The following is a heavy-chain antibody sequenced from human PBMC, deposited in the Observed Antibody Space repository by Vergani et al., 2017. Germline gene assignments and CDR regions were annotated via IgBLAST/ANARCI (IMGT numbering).Heavy chain of an antibody. CDR2: SRNKDYSYTT. Sequence: EVQLVESGGGLVQPGGSLRLSCAASGFRFSDHYMDWVRQVPGKGLEWVGRSRNKDYSYTTEYAASVKGRFTISRDDSKNFLYLQMNSLKTEDTAVYFCARGSLVGALSDYWGQGTLVTVSS. V-gene: IGHV3-72*01. J-gene: IGHJ4*02. D-gene: IGHD1-26*01. CDR3: ARGSLVGALSDY. CDR1: GFRFSDHY.